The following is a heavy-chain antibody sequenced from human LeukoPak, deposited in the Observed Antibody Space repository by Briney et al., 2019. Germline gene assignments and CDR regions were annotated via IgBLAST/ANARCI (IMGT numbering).Heavy chain of an antibody. Sequence: SETLSLTCTVSGGSISSYYWGWIRQPPGKGPEWIGYIYYSGSTNYNPSLKSRVTISVDTSKNQFSLKLTSVTAADTAVYYCARVMDAHDAFDIWGQGTMVTVSS. V-gene: IGHV4-59*01. D-gene: IGHD3-10*01. CDR1: GGSISSYY. CDR3: ARVMDAHDAFDI. J-gene: IGHJ3*02. CDR2: IYYSGST.